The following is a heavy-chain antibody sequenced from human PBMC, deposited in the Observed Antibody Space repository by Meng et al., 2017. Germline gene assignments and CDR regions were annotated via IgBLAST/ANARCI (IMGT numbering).Heavy chain of an antibody. CDR2: IYHSGST. CDR3: ARDLIPAYYYDSSGYGY. D-gene: IGHD3-22*01. Sequence: LPGAGPGLVKPSGPLSLTCPFSGGSISSSNWWSWVRQPPGKGLEWIGEIYHSGSTNYNPSLKSRVTISVDKSKNQFSLKLSSVTAADTAVYYCARDLIPAYYYDSSGYGYWGQGTLVTVSS. V-gene: IGHV4-4*02. CDR1: GGSISSSNW. J-gene: IGHJ4*02.